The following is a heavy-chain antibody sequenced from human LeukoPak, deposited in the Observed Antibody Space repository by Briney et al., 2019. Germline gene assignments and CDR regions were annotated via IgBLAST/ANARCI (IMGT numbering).Heavy chain of an antibody. D-gene: IGHD1-26*01. CDR1: GFTFNDYG. CDR3: ARVGYSGNSAHLDY. J-gene: IGHJ4*02. V-gene: IGHV3-20*04. Sequence: PGGSLRLSCAASGFTFNDYGMRCVRQVPGKGLEWVSGINWSGDTRDYADSVKGRSTISRDNAEKSLYLQMNSLRVEDTALYYCARVGYSGNSAHLDYWGQGTLVTVSS. CDR2: INWSGDTR.